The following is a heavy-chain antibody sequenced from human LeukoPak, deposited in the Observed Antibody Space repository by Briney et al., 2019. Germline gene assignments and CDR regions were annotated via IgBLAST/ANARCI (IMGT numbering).Heavy chain of an antibody. J-gene: IGHJ4*02. Sequence: SETLPLTCTVSGGSISSYYWSWIRQPPGKGLEWIGYIFYSGSTNCNPSLKSRVTISADTSKNQFSLKLSSVTAADTAVYYCARGILTGLDYFDYWGQGTLVTVSS. CDR3: ARGILTGLDYFDY. V-gene: IGHV4-59*01. CDR1: GGSISSYY. D-gene: IGHD3-9*01. CDR2: IFYSGST.